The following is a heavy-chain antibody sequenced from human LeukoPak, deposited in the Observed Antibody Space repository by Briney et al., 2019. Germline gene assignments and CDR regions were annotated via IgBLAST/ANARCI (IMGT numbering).Heavy chain of an antibody. V-gene: IGHV3-23*01. D-gene: IGHD3-22*01. CDR2: ISGSGDSI. Sequence: GGSLRLSCAASGFTFSNYAMTWVRQAPGKGLEWVSAISGSGDSIYCADSVKGRFAISRDNSKNTLHLQMNSLRAEDTAVYYCARDDYYDSSGYPDAFDIWGQGTMVTVSS. CDR1: GFTFSNYA. CDR3: ARDDYYDSSGYPDAFDI. J-gene: IGHJ3*02.